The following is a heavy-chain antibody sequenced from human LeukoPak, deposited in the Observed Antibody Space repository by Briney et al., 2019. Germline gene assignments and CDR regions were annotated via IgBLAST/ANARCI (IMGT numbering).Heavy chain of an antibody. V-gene: IGHV3-7*01. D-gene: IGHD3-9*01. CDR2: IKQDGSEK. Sequence: GGSLRLSCAASGFTFSSYWMSWVRQAPGKGLEWVANIKQDGSEKYYVDSVKGRFTISRDNAKNSLYLQMNSLRAEDTAVYYCARWDVLRYFDWLSGNFDYWGQGTLVTVSS. CDR1: GFTFSSYW. CDR3: ARWDVLRYFDWLSGNFDY. J-gene: IGHJ4*02.